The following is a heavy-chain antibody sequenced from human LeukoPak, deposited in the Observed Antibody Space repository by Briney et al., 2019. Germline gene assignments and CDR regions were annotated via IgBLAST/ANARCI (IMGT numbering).Heavy chain of an antibody. J-gene: IGHJ4*02. CDR1: GYSIRSGYY. CDR2: ICHSGST. CDR3: ATLGYSSSSEVD. V-gene: IGHV4-38-2*01. Sequence: PSETLSLTCDVSGYSIRSGYYWGWIRQPPWKGLEWIGSICHSGSTYYTPSLKSRVTVSVDTSKNQSSVKVNSVPAANTAVYYCATLGYSSSSEVDWGQGTLVTVSS. D-gene: IGHD6-6*01.